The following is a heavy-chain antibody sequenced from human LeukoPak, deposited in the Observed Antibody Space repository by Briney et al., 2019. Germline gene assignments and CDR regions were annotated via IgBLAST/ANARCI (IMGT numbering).Heavy chain of an antibody. J-gene: IGHJ3*02. D-gene: IGHD2-21*02. CDR2: ISSSSSYI. V-gene: IGHV3-21*01. CDR3: ARDLGMTSMDI. Sequence: AGGSLRLSCAASGXTFSSYSVNWVRQAPGKGLEWVSSISSSSSYIYYADSVKGQFTISRDNAKNSLYLQMNSLRAEDTAVYYCARDLGMTSMDIWGQGTMVTVSS. CDR1: GXTFSSYS.